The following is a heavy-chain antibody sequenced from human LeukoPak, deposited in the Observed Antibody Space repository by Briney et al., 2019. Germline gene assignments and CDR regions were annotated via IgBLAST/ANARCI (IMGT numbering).Heavy chain of an antibody. CDR2: FSASGGGT. Sequence: GGSLRLSCAASGFTVSSYAMSWVRQAPGKGLEWVSVFSASGGGTYYADSVKGRFIISRDNSKNTLYLRMNSLRAEDTAVYYXAXXXXYXVXPYFXYWGQGALVXVSS. V-gene: IGHV3-23*01. CDR3: AXXXXYXVXPYFXY. CDR1: GFTVSSYA. J-gene: IGHJ4*02.